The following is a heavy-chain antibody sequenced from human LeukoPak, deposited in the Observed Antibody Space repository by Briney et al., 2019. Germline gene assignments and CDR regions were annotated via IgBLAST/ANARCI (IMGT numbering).Heavy chain of an antibody. Sequence: GASVKVPCKASGYTFTVHYMHWVRQAPGQGREWMGWINPNNGGTNYAQKFQGRVTITRDTAISTAYMELSRLRSDDTAVYYCARGYALYSGRYIDFDYWGQGTLVTVSS. CDR2: INPNNGGT. J-gene: IGHJ4*02. CDR3: ARGYALYSGRYIDFDY. CDR1: GYTFTVHY. D-gene: IGHD1-26*01. V-gene: IGHV1-2*02.